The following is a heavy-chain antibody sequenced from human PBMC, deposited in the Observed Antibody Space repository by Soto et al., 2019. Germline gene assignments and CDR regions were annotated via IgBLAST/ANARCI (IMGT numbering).Heavy chain of an antibody. CDR2: IYSGGST. D-gene: IGHD6-13*01. CDR1: GFTVSSNY. J-gene: IGHJ5*02. CDR3: ASNWEEQQLVGRNWFDP. V-gene: IGHV3-66*01. Sequence: EVQLVESGGGLVQPGGSLRLSCAASGFTVSSNYMSWVRQAPGKGLEWVSVIYSGGSTYYADSVKGRFTISRDNSKNTLYLQMNSRRAEDTAVYYCASNWEEQQLVGRNWFDPWGQGTLVTVSS.